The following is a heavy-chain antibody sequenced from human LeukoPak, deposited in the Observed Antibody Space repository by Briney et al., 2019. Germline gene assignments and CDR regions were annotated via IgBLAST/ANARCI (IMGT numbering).Heavy chain of an antibody. CDR3: ARDSGQYYDYVWGSYRRRDYYYYYYMDV. J-gene: IGHJ6*03. CDR2: INPNSGGT. CDR1: GDTFTSYY. D-gene: IGHD3-16*02. V-gene: IGHV1-2*02. Sequence: ASVKVSCKASGDTFTSYYMHWVRQAPGQGLEWMGWINPNSGGTNYAQKFQGRVTMTRDTSISTAYMELSRLRSDDTAVYYCARDSGQYYDYVWGSYRRRDYYYYYYMDVWGKGTTVTISS.